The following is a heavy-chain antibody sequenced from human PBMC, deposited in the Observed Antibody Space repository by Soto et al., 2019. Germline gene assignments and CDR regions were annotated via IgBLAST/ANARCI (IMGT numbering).Heavy chain of an antibody. CDR1: GFTFSSYG. CDR3: AKKAESSGWYGDAFDI. J-gene: IGHJ3*02. Sequence: QVQLVESGGGVVQPGRSLRLSCAASGFTFSSYGMHWVRQAPGKGLEWVAVISYDGSNKYYADSVKGRFTISRDNSKNTRYLQMNSLRAEDTAVYYCAKKAESSGWYGDAFDIWGQGTMVTVSS. D-gene: IGHD6-19*01. V-gene: IGHV3-30*18. CDR2: ISYDGSNK.